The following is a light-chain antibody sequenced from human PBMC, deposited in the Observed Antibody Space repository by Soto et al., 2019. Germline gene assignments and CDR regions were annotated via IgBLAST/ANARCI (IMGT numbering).Light chain of an antibody. CDR1: QSISNY. CDR3: QQSYGTPMYI. CDR2: AAS. Sequence: DIQMTQSPSSLSASVGDRVTITCRASQSISNYLNWYQHKPGKAPKLVIYAASSLQSGVPSRFSGSGSGTDFTLTISSLPPEDFATYYCQQSYGTPMYIFGQGTKLE. V-gene: IGKV1-39*01. J-gene: IGKJ2*01.